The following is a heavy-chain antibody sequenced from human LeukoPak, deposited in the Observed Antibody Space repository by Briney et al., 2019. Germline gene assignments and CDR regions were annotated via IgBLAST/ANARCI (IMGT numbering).Heavy chain of an antibody. CDR3: SRGPHGWGSYYNTYYLYGLDL. V-gene: IGHV3-30*03. CDR2: ISYDGSKI. J-gene: IGHJ6*02. Sequence: GGSLRLSCPASKFTFSSYGMYWVRQAPGKGLAWVAVISYDGSKIYYEESVKGRFIISRDNSENTLYLQTNSLRGQCTAIYYRSRGPHGWGSYYNTYYLYGLDLWGQGTTVHVSS. D-gene: IGHD3-10*01. CDR1: KFTFSSYG.